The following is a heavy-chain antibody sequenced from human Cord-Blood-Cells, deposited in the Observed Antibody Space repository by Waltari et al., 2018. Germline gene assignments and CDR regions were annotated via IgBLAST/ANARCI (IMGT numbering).Heavy chain of an antibody. CDR1: W. V-gene: IGHV5-51*01. J-gene: IGHJ4*02. D-gene: IGHD7-27*01. CDR2: IYPGDSDT. Sequence: WIGWVRQMPGKGLEWMGIIYPGDSDTRYSPSFQGQVTISADKSISTAYLQWSSLKASDTAMYYCARRSLLTGEDNYWGQGTLVTVSS. CDR3: ARRSLLTGEDNY.